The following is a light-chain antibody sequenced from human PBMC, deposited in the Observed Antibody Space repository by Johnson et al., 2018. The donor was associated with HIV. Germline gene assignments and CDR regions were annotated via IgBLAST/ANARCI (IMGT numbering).Light chain of an antibody. Sequence: QSVLTQPPSVSAAPGQKVTISCSGSSSNIGNNFVSWYQQLPGTAPQLLIYDNNKRPSGIPDRFSGSTSGTSATLDIPGLQTGDEADDYCGTWDSSLSALAFRTGTKVTVL. J-gene: IGLJ1*01. CDR2: DNN. CDR3: GTWDSSLSALA. CDR1: SSNIGNNF. V-gene: IGLV1-51*01.